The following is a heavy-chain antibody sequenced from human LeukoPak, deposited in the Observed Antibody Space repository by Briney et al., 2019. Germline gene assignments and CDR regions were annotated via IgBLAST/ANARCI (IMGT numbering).Heavy chain of an antibody. CDR3: ARDQRYYDSSGYYSVYYGMDV. CDR2: ISYDGSNK. V-gene: IGHV3-30*19. CDR1: AFTFSHYG. D-gene: IGHD3-22*01. J-gene: IGHJ6*02. Sequence: GGSLRLSCAASAFTFSHYGMHWVRQAPGKGLEWVAVISYDGSNKYYADSVKGRFTISRDNSKNTLYLQMNSLRAEDTAVYYCARDQRYYDSSGYYSVYYGMDVWGQGTTVTVSS.